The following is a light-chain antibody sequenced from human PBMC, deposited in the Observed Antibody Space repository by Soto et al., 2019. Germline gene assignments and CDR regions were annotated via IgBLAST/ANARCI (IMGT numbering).Light chain of an antibody. J-gene: IGLJ1*01. CDR1: SSDVGGYNY. CDR3: TSYAGGNIV. Sequence: QSALTQPPSASGSPGQSVTISCTGTSSDVGGYNYVSWYQQHPGKVPKLMVYEVNKRPSGVPDRFSGSKSGNTASLTVSGLQDEDESDYYCTSYAGGNIVFGAGTKLTVL. V-gene: IGLV2-8*01. CDR2: EVN.